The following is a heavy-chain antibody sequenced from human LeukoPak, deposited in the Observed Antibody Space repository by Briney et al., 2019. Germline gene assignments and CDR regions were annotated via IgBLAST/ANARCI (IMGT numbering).Heavy chain of an antibody. CDR2: IYTTGTT. CDR1: GGSINRHY. Sequence: PSETLSLTCGVPGGSINRHYWGRVRQPASTGLEPIGRIYTTGTTNYSPSLKSRLTMSLDTSKNHFSLKLRSVTAADTAVYYCGRQGYTASYYFVDYWSQGTLVTVSS. J-gene: IGHJ4*02. V-gene: IGHV4-59*10. CDR3: GRQGYTASYYFVDY. D-gene: IGHD1-26*01.